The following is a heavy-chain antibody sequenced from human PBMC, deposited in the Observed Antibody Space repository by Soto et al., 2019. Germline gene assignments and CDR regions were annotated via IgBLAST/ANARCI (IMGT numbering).Heavy chain of an antibody. D-gene: IGHD6-13*01. J-gene: IGHJ6*02. CDR3: ARDRGVVVAAAGTVGTYGMDV. CDR2: ISYDGSNK. Sequence: QVQLVESGGGVVQPGRSLRLSCAASGFTFSSYAMHWVRQAPGKGLEWVAVISYDGSNKYYADSVKGRFTISRDNSKNTLYLQMNSLRAEDTAVYYCARDRGVVVAAAGTVGTYGMDVWGQGTTVTVSS. V-gene: IGHV3-30-3*01. CDR1: GFTFSSYA.